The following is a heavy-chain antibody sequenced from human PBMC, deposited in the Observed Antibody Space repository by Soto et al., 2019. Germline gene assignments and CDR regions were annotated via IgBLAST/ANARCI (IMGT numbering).Heavy chain of an antibody. J-gene: IGHJ4*02. Sequence: QAQLVESGGGVVQPGRSLRLSCAASGFAFSSYGMHWVRHAPSTGLEWVAVISYDGSLQHYADSVKGRFTISRDNSKNMVLLQMSSLRAEDTAVYYCVSDRGYGHASVPYSWGQGTLVSVSS. CDR1: GFAFSSYG. CDR2: ISYDGSLQ. CDR3: VSDRGYGHASVPYS. V-gene: IGHV3-30*03. D-gene: IGHD5-18*01.